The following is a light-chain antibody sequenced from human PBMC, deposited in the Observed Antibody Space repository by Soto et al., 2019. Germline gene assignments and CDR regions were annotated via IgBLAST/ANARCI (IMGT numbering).Light chain of an antibody. CDR1: QSVSSY. Sequence: EIVLTQSPATLSLSPGERATLSCRASQSVSSYLAWYQQKPGQAPRLLIYDASNRATGIPARFSGSGSGTDFTLTISSREPEDFAVYYCQQRSNWPPKNTFGQGTNLESK. V-gene: IGKV3-11*01. CDR3: QQRSNWPPKNT. CDR2: DAS. J-gene: IGKJ2*01.